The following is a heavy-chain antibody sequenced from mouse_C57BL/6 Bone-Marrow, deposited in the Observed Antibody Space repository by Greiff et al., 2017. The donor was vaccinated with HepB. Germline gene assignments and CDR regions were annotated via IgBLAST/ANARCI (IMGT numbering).Heavy chain of an antibody. V-gene: IGHV2-2*01. D-gene: IGHD1-1*01. J-gene: IGHJ1*03. CDR1: GFSLTSYG. CDR3: ARKGFITTVVAHWYFDV. Sequence: VKVVESGPGLVQPSQSLSITCTVSGFSLTSYGVHWVRQSPGKGLEWLGVIWSGGSTDYNAAFISRLSISKDNSKSQVFFKMNSLQADDTAIYYCARKGFITTVVAHWYFDVWGTGTTVTVSS. CDR2: IWSGGST.